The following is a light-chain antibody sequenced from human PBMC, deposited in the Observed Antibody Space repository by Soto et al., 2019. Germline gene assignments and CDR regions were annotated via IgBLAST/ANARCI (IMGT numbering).Light chain of an antibody. CDR1: QSVSSSY. CDR3: QQYGSSPYT. J-gene: IGKJ2*01. V-gene: IGKV3-20*01. CDR2: GAS. Sequence: EIVLTQSPGTLSLSPGERATLSCRASQSVSSSYLAWYQQKPGQAPRLLIYGASSRATGIPDSFSVSGSGTDFTLTISRLQPEDCAVYYCQQYGSSPYTFGQGTKLEIK.